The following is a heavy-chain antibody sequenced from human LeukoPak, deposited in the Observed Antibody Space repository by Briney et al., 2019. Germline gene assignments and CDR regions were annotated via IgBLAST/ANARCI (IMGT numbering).Heavy chain of an antibody. J-gene: IGHJ4*02. D-gene: IGHD3-22*01. CDR1: GFTFSSYG. CDR3: AKDSGFDYYDSSGYYPDY. CDR2: ISGSGGST. V-gene: IGHV3-23*01. Sequence: GGTLRLSCAASGFTFSSYGMSWVRQAPGKGLEWVSAISGSGGSTYYADSVKGRFTISRDNSKNTLYLQMNSLRAEDTAVYYCAKDSGFDYYDSSGYYPDYWGQGTLVTVSS.